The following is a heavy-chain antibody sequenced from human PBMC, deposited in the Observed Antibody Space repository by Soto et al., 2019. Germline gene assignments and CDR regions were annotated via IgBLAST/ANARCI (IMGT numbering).Heavy chain of an antibody. CDR2: INHGGSEK. CDR3: ARGGRDLDY. Sequence: VQVVESGGGLVQPGGSLRLSCEVSGFDFSGFWMNWVRQAPGKGLEWVANINHGGSEKNFVDSVKGQFTISRDNAKNSLYLQMNSLRAEDTAVYYCARGGRDLDYWGQGTLVTVSS. V-gene: IGHV3-7*04. D-gene: IGHD2-21*02. J-gene: IGHJ4*02. CDR1: GFDFSGFW.